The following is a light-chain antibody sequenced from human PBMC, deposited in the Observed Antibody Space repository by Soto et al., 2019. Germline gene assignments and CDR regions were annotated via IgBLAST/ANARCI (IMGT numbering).Light chain of an antibody. CDR1: SSDVGAYKY. V-gene: IGLV2-8*01. Sequence: QSALTQPASASGSSGQSVTISCTGTSSDVGAYKYVSWYHQYPGKAPKLMIYEVSKRPSGVPDRFSGSKSGNTASLTVSGLQAEDEADYYCTSYVGSNIWVFGGGTKLTVL. J-gene: IGLJ3*02. CDR3: TSYVGSNIWV. CDR2: EVS.